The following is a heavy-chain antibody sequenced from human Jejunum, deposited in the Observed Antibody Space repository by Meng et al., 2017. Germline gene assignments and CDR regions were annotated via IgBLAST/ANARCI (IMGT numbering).Heavy chain of an antibody. CDR2: ISYSGST. V-gene: IGHV4-31*03. CDR3: ARDRFSSGSSNWFDP. J-gene: IGHJ5*02. D-gene: IGHD3-10*01. Sequence: QLQPAGSAPGLVKPSQTLSLTCTVSGGSISRGFYYWNWIRQHPGKGLEWIGYISYSGSTYYNPSLKSRVTISLDTSKNQFSLNLSSVTAADTAVYYCARDRFSSGSSNWFDPWGQGTLVTVSS. CDR1: GGSISRGFYY.